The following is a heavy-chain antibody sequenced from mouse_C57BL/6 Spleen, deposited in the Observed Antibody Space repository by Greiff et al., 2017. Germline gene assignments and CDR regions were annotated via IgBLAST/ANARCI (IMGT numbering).Heavy chain of an antibody. CDR1: GYTFTSYW. CDR3: AREEDGYYDFYAMDY. D-gene: IGHD2-3*01. Sequence: QVHLQQPGAELVKPGASVKLSCKASGYTFTSYWMHWVKQRPGRGLEWIGRIDPNSGGTKYNEKFKSKATLTVDKPSSPSYMQLSSLTSEDSAVYYCAREEDGYYDFYAMDYWGQGTSVTFSS. V-gene: IGHV1-72*01. J-gene: IGHJ4*01. CDR2: IDPNSGGT.